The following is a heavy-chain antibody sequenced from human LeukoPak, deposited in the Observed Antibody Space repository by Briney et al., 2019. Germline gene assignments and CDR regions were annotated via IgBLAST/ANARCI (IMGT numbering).Heavy chain of an antibody. CDR2: ISSSSSYI. CDR1: GFTFSSYS. V-gene: IGHV3-21*01. Sequence: GGSLRLSCAASGFTFSSYSMNWVRQAPGKGLEWVSSISSSSSYIYYADSVKGRFTISRDNAKNSLYLQMNSLRAEDTAVYYCARAPQLGYCSGGSCYSGGYYYGMDVWGQGTTVTVSS. D-gene: IGHD2-15*01. J-gene: IGHJ6*02. CDR3: ARAPQLGYCSGGSCYSGGYYYGMDV.